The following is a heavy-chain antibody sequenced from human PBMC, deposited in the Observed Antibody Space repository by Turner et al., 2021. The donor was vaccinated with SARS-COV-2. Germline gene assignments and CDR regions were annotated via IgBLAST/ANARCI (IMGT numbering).Heavy chain of an antibody. V-gene: IGHV3-9*01. CDR3: STGRGTLVRGVIIHGWGGNFDD. D-gene: IGHD3-10*01. Sequence: EVQLVDSGGGLGQLGSSLIHPGAASGFTVQAYATNWVGQQAGESGEGGIGSGWPSETRAYAAPENHRITTSSDNANNSIFLQMISMRGEDTALYYCSTGRGTLVRGVIIHGWGGNFDDWGQGTLVTVSS. CDR2: SGWPSETR. J-gene: IGHJ4*02. CDR1: GFTVQAYA.